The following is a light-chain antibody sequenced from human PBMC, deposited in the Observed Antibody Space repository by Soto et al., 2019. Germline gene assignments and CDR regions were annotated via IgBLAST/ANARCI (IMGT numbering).Light chain of an antibody. J-gene: IGKJ1*01. CDR2: DVS. CDR3: QQRSYWPRT. V-gene: IGKV3-11*01. Sequence: EIVIKKSPATLSVYPRERASLSCRASHSVSSNLAWYQQKPGQAPRLLIYDVSNRATGIPARFSGSGSGTDFTLTISSLEPEDFAVYYCQQRSYWPRTFCQVTKVDIK. CDR1: HSVSSN.